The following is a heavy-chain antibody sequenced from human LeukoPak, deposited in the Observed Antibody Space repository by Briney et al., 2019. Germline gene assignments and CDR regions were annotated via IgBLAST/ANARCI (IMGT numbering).Heavy chain of an antibody. V-gene: IGHV3-30*03. D-gene: IGHD2-15*01. CDR2: ISYDGSNK. Sequence: GGSLRLSCAASGFTFSSYGMHWVRQAPGKGLEWVAVISYDGSNKYYADSVKGRFTISRDNAKNSLYLQMNSLRAEDTAVYYCARGNRRAVVAATADYWGQGTLVTVSS. J-gene: IGHJ4*02. CDR1: GFTFSSYG. CDR3: ARGNRRAVVAATADY.